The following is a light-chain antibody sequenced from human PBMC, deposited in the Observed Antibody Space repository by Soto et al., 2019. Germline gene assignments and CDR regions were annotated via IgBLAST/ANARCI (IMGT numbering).Light chain of an antibody. CDR2: YDD. CDR1: SSNIGRNA. V-gene: IGLV1-36*01. J-gene: IGLJ2*01. CDR3: AAWDDSLNGPV. Sequence: QSVLTKPPSVSEAPRQRVTISCSGSSSNIGRNAVTWYQQLPGKAPKLLIYYDDLLPSGVSDRFSGSKSGTSASLAISGLQSEDEADYYCAAWDDSLNGPVFGGGTKVTVL.